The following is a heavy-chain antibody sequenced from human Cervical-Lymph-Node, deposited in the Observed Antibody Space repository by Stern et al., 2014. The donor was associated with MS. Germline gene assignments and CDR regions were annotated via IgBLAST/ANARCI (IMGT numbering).Heavy chain of an antibody. Sequence: VPLLESGSEVNKPGSSVKVSCKPSGDTFSSYALSWVRQAPGQGLEWVGGLIPFFGATRYGQKFQGRVTITPEESTGTAFMELTNLTSDDTAVYYCALRRSYYVYWGQGTLITVSS. CDR2: LIPFFGAT. V-gene: IGHV1-69*01. D-gene: IGHD4-11*01. CDR3: ALRRSYYVY. J-gene: IGHJ4*02. CDR1: GDTFSSYA.